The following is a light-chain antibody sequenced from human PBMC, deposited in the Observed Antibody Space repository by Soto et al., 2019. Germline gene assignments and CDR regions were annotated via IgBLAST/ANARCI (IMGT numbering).Light chain of an antibody. CDR2: AAS. J-gene: IGKJ3*01. CDR1: QRVGNY. Sequence: EIMLTQSPATLSVSPGGGTTVSCRASQRVGNYLAWYQHKPGQAPRRLIYAASVRATGVPARFSGRGSGTDFTLHIGGLQSEDFPVYYCQQYSNGPPFTLGPGTKV. CDR3: QQYSNGPPFT. V-gene: IGKV3-15*01.